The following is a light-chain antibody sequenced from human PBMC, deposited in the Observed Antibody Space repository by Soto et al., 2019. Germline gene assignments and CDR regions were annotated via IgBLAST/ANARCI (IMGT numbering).Light chain of an antibody. CDR1: QSISSY. J-gene: IGKJ4*01. V-gene: IGKV1-39*01. Sequence: DIQMTQSPSTLSASVGDRVTISCRASQSISSYLNWYQQKPGKAPKLLIYAASSLQSGVPSRFSGSGSGTDFTLTISSLQPEDFATYYCHQSYRTPLFGGGTKVEIK. CDR2: AAS. CDR3: HQSYRTPL.